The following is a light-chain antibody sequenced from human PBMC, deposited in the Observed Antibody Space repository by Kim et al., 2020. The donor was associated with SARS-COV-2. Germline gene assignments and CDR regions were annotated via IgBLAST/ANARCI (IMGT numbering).Light chain of an antibody. J-gene: IGLJ2*01. CDR2: SNN. Sequence: GQRVTLSCSRSSSNIGSNTVNWYQQLPGTAPKLLIYSNNQRPSGVPDRFSGSKSGNSASLAISGLQSEDEADYYCAAWDDSLNGVVFGGGTQLTVL. CDR3: AAWDDSLNGVV. V-gene: IGLV1-44*01. CDR1: SSNIGSNT.